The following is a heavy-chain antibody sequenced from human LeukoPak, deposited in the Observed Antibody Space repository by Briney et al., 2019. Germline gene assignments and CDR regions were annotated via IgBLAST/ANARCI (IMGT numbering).Heavy chain of an antibody. Sequence: ASVKVSCKASGYTFTSYGISWVRPAPGQGLAWMGWISAYNGNTNYAQKLQGRVTMTTDTSTSTAYMELRSLRSDDTAVYYCARSLRYFDWLRYYYMDVWGKGTTVTVSS. D-gene: IGHD3-9*01. CDR1: GYTFTSYG. J-gene: IGHJ6*03. CDR2: ISAYNGNT. CDR3: ARSLRYFDWLRYYYMDV. V-gene: IGHV1-18*01.